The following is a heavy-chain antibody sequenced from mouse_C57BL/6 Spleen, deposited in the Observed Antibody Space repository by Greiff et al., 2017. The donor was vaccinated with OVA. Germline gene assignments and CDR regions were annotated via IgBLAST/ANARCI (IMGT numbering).Heavy chain of an antibody. CDR3: AVGSHYFAY. Sequence: QVQLQQPGAELVMPGASVKLSCKASGYTFTSYWMHWVKQRPGQGLEWIGEIDPSDSYTNYNQKFKGKSTFPVATSSSTAYMQLSRLPSADSAVSYCAVGSHYFAYWGPGTPLTVSS. J-gene: IGHJ2*01. CDR1: GYTFTSYW. CDR2: IDPSDSYT. V-gene: IGHV1-69*01. D-gene: IGHD1-1*01.